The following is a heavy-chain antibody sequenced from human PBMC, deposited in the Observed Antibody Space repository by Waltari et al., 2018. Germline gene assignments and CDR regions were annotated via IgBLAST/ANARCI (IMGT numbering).Heavy chain of an antibody. CDR1: GFTFNNAW. Sequence: EVQLVESGGGLVKHGGSLTLSFAASGFTFNNAWMSWVRQAPGKGLGWVGRIKSKTDGGTTDYGAPVKGRFTISRDDSKNTLYLQMSSLKTEDTAVYYCTTNSWYGGDYWGQGTLVTVSS. J-gene: IGHJ4*02. D-gene: IGHD6-13*01. CDR2: IKSKTDGGTT. V-gene: IGHV3-15*01. CDR3: TTNSWYGGDY.